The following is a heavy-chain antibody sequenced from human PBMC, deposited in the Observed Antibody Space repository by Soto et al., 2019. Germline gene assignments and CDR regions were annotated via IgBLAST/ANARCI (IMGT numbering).Heavy chain of an antibody. J-gene: IGHJ4*02. D-gene: IGHD1-1*01. CDR2: IYHSGST. CDR3: ARGPHGTYYFDY. Sequence: SETLSLTCAVSGGSISSGGYYWSWIRQPPGKGLEWIGYIYHSGSTYYNPSLKSRVTISVDRSKNQFSLKLSSVTAADTAVYYCARGPHGTYYFDYWGQGTLVTVSS. V-gene: IGHV4-30-2*01. CDR1: GGSISSGGYY.